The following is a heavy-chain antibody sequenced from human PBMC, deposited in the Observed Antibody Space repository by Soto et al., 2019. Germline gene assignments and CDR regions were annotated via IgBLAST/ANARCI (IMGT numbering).Heavy chain of an antibody. CDR1: GGTFSSYA. CDR2: IIPIFGTA. J-gene: IGHJ5*02. Sequence: SVKVSCKASGGTFSSYAISWVRQAPGQGLEWMGGIIPIFGTANYAQKFQGRVTITADKSMSTAYMELSSLRSEDTAVYYCASGGINCSPTSCYLIFDTWGQGTLVTVSS. CDR3: ASGGINCSPTSCYLIFDT. V-gene: IGHV1-69*06. D-gene: IGHD2-2*01.